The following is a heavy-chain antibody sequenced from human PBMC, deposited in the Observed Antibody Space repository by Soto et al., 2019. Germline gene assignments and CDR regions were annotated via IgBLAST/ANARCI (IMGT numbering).Heavy chain of an antibody. CDR3: ARHDSGYDFHYGMDV. J-gene: IGHJ6*01. V-gene: IGHV5-51*01. D-gene: IGHD5-12*01. Sequence: PGESLKISCKGSGYSFTSYWIGWVRQMPGKGLEWMGIIYPGDSDTRYSPSFQGQVTISADKSISTAYLQWSSLKASDTAMYYCARHDSGYDFHYGMDVWGQGTTVTVSS. CDR2: IYPGDSDT. CDR1: GYSFTSYW.